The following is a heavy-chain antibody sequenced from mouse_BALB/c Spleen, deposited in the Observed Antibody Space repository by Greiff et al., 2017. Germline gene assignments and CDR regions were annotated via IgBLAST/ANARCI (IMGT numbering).Heavy chain of an antibody. D-gene: IGHD4-1*01. Sequence: EVKLVESGGGLVQPGGSLKLSCAASGFTFSSYTMSWVRQTPEKRLEWVAYISNGGGSTYYPDTVKGRFTISRDNAKNTLYLQMSSLKSEDTAMYYCARQSWDDAMDYWGQGTSVTVSS. CDR1: GFTFSSYT. CDR2: ISNGGGST. CDR3: ARQSWDDAMDY. V-gene: IGHV5-12-2*01. J-gene: IGHJ4*01.